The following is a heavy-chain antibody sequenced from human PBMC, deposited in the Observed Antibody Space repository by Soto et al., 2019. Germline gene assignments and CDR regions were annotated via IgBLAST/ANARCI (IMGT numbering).Heavy chain of an antibody. Sequence: GGSLRLSCAASGFTFSSYVMHWVRQAPGKGLEWVAVIWYDGSNKYYADSVKGRFTISRDNSKNTLYLQMNSLRAEDTAVYYCARGNSGSYYLDYWGQGTLVTVSS. J-gene: IGHJ4*02. D-gene: IGHD1-26*01. CDR2: IWYDGSNK. CDR1: GFTFSSYV. V-gene: IGHV3-33*01. CDR3: ARGNSGSYYLDY.